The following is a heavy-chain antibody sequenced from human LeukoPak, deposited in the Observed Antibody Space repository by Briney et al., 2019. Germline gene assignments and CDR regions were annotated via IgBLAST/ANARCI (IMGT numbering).Heavy chain of an antibody. CDR3: PQDSLRPVPKASFDS. D-gene: IGHD2-2*01. V-gene: IGHV3-23*01. CDR2: ISCSGGST. J-gene: IGHJ4*02. Sequence: QAGGSLRLSCAGSGFTFSSYDIHWVRQATGKGLEWVSGISCSGGSTYYADSVKGRFTSSRDNSKNTLFLQMNSLRAADRAVHYCPQDSLRPVPKASFDSWGQGTLVTVSS. CDR1: GFTFSSYD.